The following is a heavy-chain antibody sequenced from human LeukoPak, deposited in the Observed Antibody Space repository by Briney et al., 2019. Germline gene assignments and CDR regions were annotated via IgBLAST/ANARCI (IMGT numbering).Heavy chain of an antibody. V-gene: IGHV1-2*02. CDR2: INPNSGGT. Sequence: GASVKVSCKASGYTFTGYYMHWVRQAPGQGLEWMGWINPNSGGTNYAQKFQGRVTMTRDTSISTAYMELSRLRSDDTAVYYCAGGRLRITMIVVVNDAFDIWGQGTMVTVSS. CDR1: GYTFTGYY. J-gene: IGHJ3*02. CDR3: AGGRLRITMIVVVNDAFDI. D-gene: IGHD3-22*01.